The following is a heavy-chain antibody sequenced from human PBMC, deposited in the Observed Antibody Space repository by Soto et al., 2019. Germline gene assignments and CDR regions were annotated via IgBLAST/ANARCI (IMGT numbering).Heavy chain of an antibody. J-gene: IGHJ4*02. CDR1: GYTFTSYG. Sequence: ASVKVSCKASGYTFTSYGISWVRQAPGQGLEWMGWISAYNGNTNYAQKRQGRVTMTTDTSTSTAYMELRSLRSDDTAVYYCARNYDILTGYLEYFDYWGQGTLVTVSS. V-gene: IGHV1-18*01. CDR2: ISAYNGNT. D-gene: IGHD3-9*01. CDR3: ARNYDILTGYLEYFDY.